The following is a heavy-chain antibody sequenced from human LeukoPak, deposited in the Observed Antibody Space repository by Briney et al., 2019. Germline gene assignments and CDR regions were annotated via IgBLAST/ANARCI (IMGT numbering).Heavy chain of an antibody. Sequence: SQTLSLTCTVSGGSISSGDYYWSWIRQPPGKGLEWIRYIYYSGSTYYNPSLKSRVTISVDTSKDQFSLKLSSVTAADTAVYYCASFPRYYYDSSGPNWGQGTLVTVSS. CDR3: ASFPRYYYDSSGPN. D-gene: IGHD3-22*01. J-gene: IGHJ4*02. CDR2: IYYSGST. V-gene: IGHV4-30-4*01. CDR1: GGSISSGDYY.